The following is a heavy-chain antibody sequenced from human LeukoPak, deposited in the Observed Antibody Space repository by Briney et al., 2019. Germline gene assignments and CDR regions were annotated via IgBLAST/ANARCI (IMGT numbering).Heavy chain of an antibody. J-gene: IGHJ4*02. CDR1: GYTFTGYY. D-gene: IGHD6-13*01. V-gene: IGHV1-18*04. CDR3: ARIKTAAGNLGYFDY. Sequence: GASVKVSCKASGYTFTGYYMHWVRQAPGQGLGWMGWISAYNGNTNYAQKLQGGVTMTTDTSTSTAYMELRSLRSDDTAVYYCARIKTAAGNLGYFDYWGQGTLVTVSS. CDR2: ISAYNGNT.